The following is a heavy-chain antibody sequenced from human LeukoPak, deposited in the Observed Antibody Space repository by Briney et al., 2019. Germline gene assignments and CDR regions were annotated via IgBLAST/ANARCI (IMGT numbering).Heavy chain of an antibody. J-gene: IGHJ4*02. Sequence: PSETLSLTCAVYGGSFSGYYWSWIRQPPGKGLEWIGEINHSGSTNYNPSLKSRVTISVDTSKNQFSLKLSSVTAADTAVYYCASCYYDSSGYIDYWGQGTLVTVSS. CDR3: ASCYYDSSGYIDY. CDR2: INHSGST. D-gene: IGHD3-22*01. V-gene: IGHV4-34*01. CDR1: GGSFSGYY.